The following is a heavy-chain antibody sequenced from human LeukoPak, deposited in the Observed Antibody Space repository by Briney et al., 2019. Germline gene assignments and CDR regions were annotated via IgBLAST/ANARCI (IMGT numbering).Heavy chain of an antibody. CDR3: ARAPYSSGGSTNHYYCYYMVV. J-gene: IGHJ6*03. Sequence: SVKVSCKASGGTFSSYAISWVRQAPGQGLEWMGGIIPIFGTAIYAQKFQGRVTITADETTSTAYMELTSLRSEETAVYYCARAPYSSGGSTNHYYCYYMVVWGKGTTVTVSS. V-gene: IGHV1-69*01. CDR1: GGTFSSYA. CDR2: IIPIFGTA. D-gene: IGHD6-19*01.